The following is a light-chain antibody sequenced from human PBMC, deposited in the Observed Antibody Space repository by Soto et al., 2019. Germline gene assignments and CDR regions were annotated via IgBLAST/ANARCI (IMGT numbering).Light chain of an antibody. CDR2: GVN. Sequence: QSVLTQPASVSGSPGQSITISCAGTGSDVGAYNLVSWYQQHPGKAPKLIICGVNTRPSGISNRFSGSKSGDTASLTISGLQAVDEADYFCCSYAGTLAYVFGPGTKVTVL. V-gene: IGLV2-23*02. CDR1: GSDVGAYNL. J-gene: IGLJ1*01. CDR3: CSYAGTLAYV.